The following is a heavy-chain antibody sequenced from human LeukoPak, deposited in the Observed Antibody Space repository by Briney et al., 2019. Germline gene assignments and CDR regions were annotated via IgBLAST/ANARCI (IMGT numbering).Heavy chain of an antibody. Sequence: PGGSLRLSCAASGFTFSGSAMHWVRQASGKGLEWVGRIRSKANSYATAYAASVKGRFTISRDNSKNTLYLQMNSLRSEDMAVYYCARSPVRGYYYDGGHLGYFDLWGRGTLVTVSS. D-gene: IGHD3-22*01. CDR1: GFTFSGSA. V-gene: IGHV3-73*01. CDR3: ARSPVRGYYYDGGHLGYFDL. J-gene: IGHJ2*01. CDR2: IRSKANSYAT.